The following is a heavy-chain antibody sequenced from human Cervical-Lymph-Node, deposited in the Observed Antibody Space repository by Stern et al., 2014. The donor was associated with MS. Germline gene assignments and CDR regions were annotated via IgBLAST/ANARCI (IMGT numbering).Heavy chain of an antibody. J-gene: IGHJ4*02. Sequence: VQLVQSGAEVKKPGESLQISCETSGYSFVIYWIGWVRQVPGQGLEWMGIIYPGASETRYSQTFQGLVTASAAKSLTSASTELGSLKASDTAIYYCARRLGGGNSGSYFDYWGQGTLVTVSS. CDR1: GYSFVIYW. V-gene: IGHV5-51*01. CDR2: IYPGASET. CDR3: ARRLGGGNSGSYFDY. D-gene: IGHD4-23*01.